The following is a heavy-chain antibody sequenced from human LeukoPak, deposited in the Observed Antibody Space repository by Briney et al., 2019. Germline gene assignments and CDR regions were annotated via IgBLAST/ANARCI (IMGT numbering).Heavy chain of an antibody. CDR2: LRGNGDT. CDR3: AKASWVSSADAVL. J-gene: IGHJ4*02. V-gene: IGHV3-23*01. CDR1: GFTFSSYA. D-gene: IGHD3-16*01. Sequence: GGSLTLSCAASGFTFSSYAMSGVREAPARGLEGVSSLRGNGDTFYADSVKGRFALSRDESRNTVYLRLNNLRVEDTAVYYCAKASWVSSADAVLWGQGTVVTVSS.